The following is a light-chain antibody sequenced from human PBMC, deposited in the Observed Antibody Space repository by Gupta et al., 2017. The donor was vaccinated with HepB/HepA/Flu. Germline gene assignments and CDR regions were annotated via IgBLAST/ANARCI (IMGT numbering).Light chain of an antibody. V-gene: IGLV3-1*01. J-gene: IGLJ2*01. CDR3: QAWDSSSVV. Sequence: SCELTQPPSVSVSPGQTASITCSGDKLGDKYACWYQQKTGQSPVLVIYQDSKRPSGIPERFSGSNSGNTATLTISGTQAMEEADYYCQAWDSSSVVFGGGTKLTVL. CDR2: QDS. CDR1: KLGDKY.